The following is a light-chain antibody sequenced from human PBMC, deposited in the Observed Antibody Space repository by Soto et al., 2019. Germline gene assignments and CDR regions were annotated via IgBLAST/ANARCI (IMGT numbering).Light chain of an antibody. CDR2: DVD. J-gene: IGLJ1*01. CDR3: SSYTSSMTNV. V-gene: IGLV2-18*02. CDR1: SSDVGSYDY. Sequence: QSVLIQPPSVSGSPGQSVTISCTGTSSDVGSYDYVSWYQQHPGTVPKPMLYDVDTQPSGVSYRFSGSKSGNTASLTISGLQAADEADYFCSSYTSSMTNVFGSGTKVTVL.